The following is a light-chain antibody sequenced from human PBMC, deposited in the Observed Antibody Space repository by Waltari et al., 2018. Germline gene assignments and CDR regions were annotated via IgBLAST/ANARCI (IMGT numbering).Light chain of an antibody. Sequence: DIQMTQSPSTLSASVADRVTITCRASQSISSWLAWYQQKPGKAPKLLIYKASSLESGVPSRFSGSGSGTEFTLTISSLQPDDFATYYCQQYKTFGQGTKLEIK. CDR2: KAS. CDR3: QQYKT. CDR1: QSISSW. V-gene: IGKV1-5*03. J-gene: IGKJ2*01.